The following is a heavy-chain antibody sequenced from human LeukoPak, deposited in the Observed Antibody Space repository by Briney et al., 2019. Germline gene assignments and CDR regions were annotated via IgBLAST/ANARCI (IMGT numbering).Heavy chain of an antibody. J-gene: IGHJ3*02. D-gene: IGHD5-12*01. Sequence: ASVKVSCKASGYTFTSYGISWVRQAPGQGLEWMGWMNPNSGNTGYAQKFQGRVTITRNTSISTAYMELSSLRSEDTAVYYCARFGGYDDAFDIWAKGQWSPSLQ. CDR1: GYTFTSYG. CDR2: MNPNSGNT. CDR3: ARFGGYDDAFDI. V-gene: IGHV1-8*03.